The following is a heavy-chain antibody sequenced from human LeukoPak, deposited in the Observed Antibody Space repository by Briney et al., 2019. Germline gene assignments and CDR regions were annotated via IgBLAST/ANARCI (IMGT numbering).Heavy chain of an antibody. CDR2: ISGSGGST. CDR1: GFTFSSYA. J-gene: IGHJ5*02. D-gene: IGHD6-19*01. V-gene: IGHV3-23*01. CDR3: AKIGEQWLAYNWFDP. Sequence: PGGSLRLSCAASGFTFSSYAMSWVRQAPGKGLEWVSAISGSGGSTYYADSVKGRFTISRDNSKNTLYLQMNSLRAEDTAVYYCAKIGEQWLAYNWFDPWGQGTLVTVSS.